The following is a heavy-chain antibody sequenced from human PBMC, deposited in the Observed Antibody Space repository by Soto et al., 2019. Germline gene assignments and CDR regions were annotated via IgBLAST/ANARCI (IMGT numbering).Heavy chain of an antibody. CDR1: GGSISSSNW. CDR2: IYHSGST. Sequence: PSETLSLTCAVSGGSISSSNWWSWVRQPPGKGLEWIGEIYHSGSTNYNPSLKSRVTISVDKSKNQFSLKLSSVTAADTAVYYCARDPQVQDRYCTNGVCYTGPFDYWGQGTLVTVSS. D-gene: IGHD2-8*01. V-gene: IGHV4-4*02. CDR3: ARDPQVQDRYCTNGVCYTGPFDY. J-gene: IGHJ4*02.